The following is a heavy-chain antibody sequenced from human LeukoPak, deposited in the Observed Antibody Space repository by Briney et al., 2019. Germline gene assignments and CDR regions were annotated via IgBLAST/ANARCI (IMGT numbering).Heavy chain of an antibody. Sequence: ASVKVSCKASGYTFTSYGISWVRQAPGQGLEWMGWISAYNGNTNYAQKLQGRVTMTTDTSTSTACMELRSLRSDDTAVYYCARETRGGYLDYWGQGTLVTVSS. CDR1: GYTFTSYG. CDR2: ISAYNGNT. V-gene: IGHV1-18*01. D-gene: IGHD2-15*01. J-gene: IGHJ4*02. CDR3: ARETRGGYLDY.